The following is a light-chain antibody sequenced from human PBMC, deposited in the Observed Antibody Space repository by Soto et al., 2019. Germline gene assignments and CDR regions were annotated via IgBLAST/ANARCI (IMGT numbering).Light chain of an antibody. J-gene: IGKJ3*01. CDR2: GAS. Sequence: EIVLTQSPGTLSLSPGERATLSCRASQSVSSSYLAWYQQQPGQPPRLLIYGASSRATGIPDRFSGSGSGTDFTLTISKLEPEDIAVYYCQQYGSSFTFXPGTMVDIK. CDR1: QSVSSSY. CDR3: QQYGSSFT. V-gene: IGKV3-20*01.